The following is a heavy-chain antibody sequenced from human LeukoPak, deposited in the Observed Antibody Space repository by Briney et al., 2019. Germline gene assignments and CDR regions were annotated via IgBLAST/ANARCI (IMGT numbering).Heavy chain of an antibody. CDR2: ISYDGSNK. V-gene: IGHV3-30*03. Sequence: GGSLRLSCAASGFTFSSYGMHWVRQAPGKGLEWVAVISYDGSNKYYADSVKGRFTISRDNSKNTLYLQMNSLRAEDMAVYYCARVRGYCSGTICSSDYWGQGTLVTVSS. D-gene: IGHD2-2*01. CDR1: GFTFSSYG. J-gene: IGHJ4*02. CDR3: ARVRGYCSGTICSSDY.